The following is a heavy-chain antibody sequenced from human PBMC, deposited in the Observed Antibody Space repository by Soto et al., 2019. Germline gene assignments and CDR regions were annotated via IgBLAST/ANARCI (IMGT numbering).Heavy chain of an antibody. V-gene: IGHV3-30-3*01. CDR1: GFTFSSYA. CDR2: ISYDGSNK. D-gene: IGHD5-12*01. Sequence: QVQLVESGGGVVQPGRSLRLSCAASGFTFSSYAMHWVRQAPGKGLEWVAVISYDGSNKYYADSVKGRFTISRDNSKNTLYLQMNSLRAEDTAVYYCARGLVASHYYDYGMDVWGQGTTVTVSS. J-gene: IGHJ6*02. CDR3: ARGLVASHYYDYGMDV.